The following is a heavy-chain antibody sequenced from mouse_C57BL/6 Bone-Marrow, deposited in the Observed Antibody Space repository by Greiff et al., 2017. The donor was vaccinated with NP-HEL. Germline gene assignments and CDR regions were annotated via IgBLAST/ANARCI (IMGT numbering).Heavy chain of an antibody. CDR1: GYTFTSYW. CDR2: IYPSDSET. J-gene: IGHJ1*03. Sequence: QVQLQQPGAELVRPGSSVKLSCKASGYTFTSYWMDWVKLRPGQGLEWIGNIYPSDSETHYNQKFKDKATLTVDKSSSTAYMQLSSLTSEDSAVYYCLIYLGYFDVWGTGTTVTVSS. CDR3: LIYLGYFDV. V-gene: IGHV1-61*01. D-gene: IGHD1-1*01.